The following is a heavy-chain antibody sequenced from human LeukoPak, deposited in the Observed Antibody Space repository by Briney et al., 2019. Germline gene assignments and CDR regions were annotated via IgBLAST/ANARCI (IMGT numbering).Heavy chain of an antibody. CDR1: GYTFTGYY. CDR3: ARGDCSGGSCYSILLFDP. D-gene: IGHD2-15*01. J-gene: IGHJ5*02. V-gene: IGHV1-2*02. CDR2: INPNSGGT. Sequence: ASVKVSCKASGYTFTGYYMHWVRQAPGQGLKWMGWINPNSGGTNYAQKVQGRVTMTRDTSISTAYLELSRLRSDDTAVYYCARGDCSGGSCYSILLFDPWGQGTLVTVSS.